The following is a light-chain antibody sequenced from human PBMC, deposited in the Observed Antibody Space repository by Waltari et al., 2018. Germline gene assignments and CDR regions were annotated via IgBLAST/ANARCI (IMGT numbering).Light chain of an antibody. CDR1: SSDVGGYNY. Sequence: QSALTQPRSVSGSPGQSVTISCTGTSSDVGGYNYVSWYQHHPGKAPKLRIYEVSKGPSGVPDRFSGSQSGSTASLTVSGLQAEDEADYYCSSYAGNNVYVFGSGTKVTVL. CDR3: SSYAGNNVYV. CDR2: EVS. V-gene: IGLV2-11*01. J-gene: IGLJ1*01.